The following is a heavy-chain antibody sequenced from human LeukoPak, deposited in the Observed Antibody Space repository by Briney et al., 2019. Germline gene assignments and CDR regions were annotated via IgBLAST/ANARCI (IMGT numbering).Heavy chain of an antibody. CDR1: GFTFSSYG. CDR2: ISYDGSSK. V-gene: IGHV3-30*18. J-gene: IGHJ4*02. D-gene: IGHD5-18*01. CDR3: AKDQLAPYFDY. Sequence: QPGGSLRLSCAASGFTFSSYGMHWVRQAPSKGLEWVAVISYDGSSKYYADSVKGRFTISRDNSKNTLYLQMNSLRAEDTAVYYCAKDQLAPYFDYWGQGTLVTVSS.